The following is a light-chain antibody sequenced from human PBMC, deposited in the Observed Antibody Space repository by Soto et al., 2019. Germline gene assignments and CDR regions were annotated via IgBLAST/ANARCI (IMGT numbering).Light chain of an antibody. J-gene: IGLJ2*01. Sequence: QSALTQPASVSGSPGQSITISCTGTNSDIGGNNYVSWYQQHPGKAPKLMIYDVTNRPSGVSNRFSGSKSGNTASLTISGLQAEDEADYYCSSYTTSSTLFGGGTKLTVL. V-gene: IGLV2-14*03. CDR2: DVT. CDR3: SSYTTSSTL. CDR1: NSDIGGNNY.